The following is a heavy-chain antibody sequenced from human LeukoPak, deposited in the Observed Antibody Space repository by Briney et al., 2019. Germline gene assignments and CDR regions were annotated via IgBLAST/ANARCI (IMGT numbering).Heavy chain of an antibody. CDR3: ARDRPLRYSSSWYSYGMDV. D-gene: IGHD6-13*01. CDR1: GYSFTSYW. V-gene: IGHV5-51*01. Sequence: GESLKISCKGSGYSFTSYWIGWVRQMPGEGLEWMGIIYLGDSDTRYSPSFQGQVTISADKSISTAYLQWSSLKASDTAMYYCARDRPLRYSSSWYSYGMDVWGQGTTVTVSS. CDR2: IYLGDSDT. J-gene: IGHJ6*02.